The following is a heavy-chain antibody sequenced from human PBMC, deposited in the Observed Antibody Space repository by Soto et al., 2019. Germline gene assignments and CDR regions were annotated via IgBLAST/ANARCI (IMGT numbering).Heavy chain of an antibody. J-gene: IGHJ6*04. CDR2: MNHSGST. Sequence: QVQLQQWGAGLLKPSETLSLTCAVYGGSFSGYYWSWIRQPPGKGLEWIGVMNHSGSTNYNPSLKSRVTISVDTSKNQFSLKLSSVTVADTAVYYCATGGYYGSGSYYPSAYYYGMDVWGDGTTVTVSS. D-gene: IGHD3-10*01. CDR3: ATGGYYGSGSYYPSAYYYGMDV. V-gene: IGHV4-34*01. CDR1: GGSFSGYY.